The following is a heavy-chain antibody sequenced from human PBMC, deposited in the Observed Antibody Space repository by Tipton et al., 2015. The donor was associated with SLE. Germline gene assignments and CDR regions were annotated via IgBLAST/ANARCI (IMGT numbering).Heavy chain of an antibody. CDR1: GFTFDDYA. Sequence: SLRLSCAASGFTFDDYAMHWVRQAPGKGLEWVSGINWNSGTIVYADSVEGRFTISRDNAESYLYLQMTSLRPGETALYYCDSSRSPGVATTPRYWGQGTLVTVSS. CDR2: INWNSGTI. J-gene: IGHJ4*02. CDR3: DSSRSPGVATTPRY. V-gene: IGHV3-9*01. D-gene: IGHD3-3*01.